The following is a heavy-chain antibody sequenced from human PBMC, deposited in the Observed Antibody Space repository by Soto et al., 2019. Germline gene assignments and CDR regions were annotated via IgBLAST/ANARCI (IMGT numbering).Heavy chain of an antibody. CDR2: ISNSSSTI. V-gene: IGHV3-48*02. J-gene: IGHJ6*02. CDR1: GFTFSSYS. CDR3: ARESPGRYCSSTSCPRMDV. Sequence: EVQLVESGGGLVQPGGSLRRSCAAPGFTFSSYSMNWVRQAPGKGLEWVSYISNSSSTIYYADSVKGRFTISRDNAKNSLYLQMNSLRDEDTAVYYCARESPGRYCSSTSCPRMDVWGQGTTVTVSS. D-gene: IGHD2-2*01.